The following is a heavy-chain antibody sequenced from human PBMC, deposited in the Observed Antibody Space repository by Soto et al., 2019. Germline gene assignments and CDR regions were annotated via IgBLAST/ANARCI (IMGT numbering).Heavy chain of an antibody. Sequence: TSETLSLTCTVSGGSINSGNYYWSWIRQHPGKGLEWIGYISSSGNPFYKPSLKSRLTISLDPSENQFSLKLGSVTDADTALYYCARGVEPITLVVTAFDVWGQGTRVTVSS. J-gene: IGHJ3*01. D-gene: IGHD3-22*01. CDR2: ISSSGNP. V-gene: IGHV4-31*03. CDR1: GGSINSGNYY. CDR3: ARGVEPITLVVTAFDV.